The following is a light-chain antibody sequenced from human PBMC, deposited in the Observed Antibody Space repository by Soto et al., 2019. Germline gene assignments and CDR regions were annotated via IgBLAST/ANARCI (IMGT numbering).Light chain of an antibody. J-gene: IGLJ1*01. CDR3: GYNAGRRTYV. Sequence: QSALTQPASVSGSPGQTITISCTVGSYNFVSWYQQHPDKAPKVLIYEVSKRPSGVSDRFSVSKSGNTASLTISGLQAGEGADYYCGYNAGRRTYVFGTGTKVPVL. CDR1: GSYNF. V-gene: IGLV2-23*02. CDR2: EVS.